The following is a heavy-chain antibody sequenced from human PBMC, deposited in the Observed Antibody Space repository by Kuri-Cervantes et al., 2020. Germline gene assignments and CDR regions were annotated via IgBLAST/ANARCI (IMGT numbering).Heavy chain of an antibody. D-gene: IGHD5-12*01. CDR1: GYTFTTYY. CDR3: ASSSGYSGYDSNLVIDY. Sequence: SVKVSCKASGYTFTTYYIHWVRQAPGQGLEWMGGIIPIFGTANYAQKFQGRVTITADESTSTAYMELSSLRSEDTAVYYCASSSGYSGYDSNLVIDYWGQGTLVTVSS. J-gene: IGHJ4*02. V-gene: IGHV1-69*13. CDR2: IIPIFGTA.